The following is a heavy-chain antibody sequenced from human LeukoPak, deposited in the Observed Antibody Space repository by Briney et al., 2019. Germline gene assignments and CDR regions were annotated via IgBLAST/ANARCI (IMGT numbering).Heavy chain of an antibody. J-gene: IGHJ5*02. CDR3: ARGIASSGRYPNWFDP. D-gene: IGHD6-19*01. CDR1: GYTFTGYF. V-gene: IGHV1-2*02. CDR2: INPNSGGT. Sequence: WASVKVSCKASGYTFTGYFMHWVRQAPGPGLEWMGWINPNSGGTNCAQKFQGRVTMTRDTSISTAYMEVSRLTFDDTAVYYCARGIASSGRYPNWFDPWGQGTLVTVSS.